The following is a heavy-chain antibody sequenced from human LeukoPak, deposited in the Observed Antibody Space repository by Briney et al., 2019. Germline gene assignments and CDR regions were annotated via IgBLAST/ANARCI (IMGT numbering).Heavy chain of an antibody. CDR1: GFTFSSYA. V-gene: IGHV3-30*04. D-gene: IGHD3-22*01. CDR2: ISYDGSNK. J-gene: IGHJ3*02. Sequence: GGSLRLSCAASGFTFSSYAMHWVRQAPGKGLEWVAVISYDGSNKYYADSVKGRFTISRDNAKNSLYLQMNSPRADDTAVYYCARDHHRRLYDSQARDTFDIWGQGTMVTVSS. CDR3: ARDHHRRLYDSQARDTFDI.